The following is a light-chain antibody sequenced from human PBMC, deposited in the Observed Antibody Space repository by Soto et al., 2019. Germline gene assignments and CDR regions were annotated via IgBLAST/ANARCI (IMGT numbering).Light chain of an antibody. CDR1: SSDVGGYNH. CDR2: EVS. CDR3: NSYTNTDTFWV. V-gene: IGLV2-14*01. Sequence: QSALTQPASVSGSPGQSITISCTGTSSDVGGYNHVSWYQQHSGKVPKVIIYEVSNRPSGVSHRFSGSKSGNTASLTISGLQPEDEADYYCNSYTNTDTFWVFGGGTKLTVL. J-gene: IGLJ3*02.